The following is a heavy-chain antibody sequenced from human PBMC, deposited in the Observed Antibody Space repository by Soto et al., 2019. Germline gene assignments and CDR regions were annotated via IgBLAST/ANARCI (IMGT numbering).Heavy chain of an antibody. J-gene: IGHJ4*02. D-gene: IGHD6-19*01. CDR3: ASNPSLYSSGWYVDY. Sequence: GGSLRLSCAASVFTFSTYAMSWVRQAPGKGLDWVSSISSSGDSTKYADSVKGRFTISRDNSKNTLYLQMNNLRAADTAVYYCASNPSLYSSGWYVDYWGQGTLVTVSS. CDR2: ISSSGDST. V-gene: IGHV3-23*01. CDR1: VFTFSTYA.